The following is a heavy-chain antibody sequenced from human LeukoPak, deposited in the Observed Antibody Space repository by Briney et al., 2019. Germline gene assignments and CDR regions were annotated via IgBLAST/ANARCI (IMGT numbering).Heavy chain of an antibody. CDR1: GFTVSSNY. V-gene: IGHV3-66*02. D-gene: IGHD2-2*01. Sequence: GGSLRLSCAASGFTVSSNYMSWVRQAPGKGLEWASVIYSGGSTYYADSVKGRFTISRDNSKNTLYLQMNSLRAEDTAVYYCARDRPSYCSSTSCYPYYYYYYMDVWGKGTTVTVSS. CDR3: ARDRPSYCSSTSCYPYYYYYYMDV. CDR2: IYSGGST. J-gene: IGHJ6*03.